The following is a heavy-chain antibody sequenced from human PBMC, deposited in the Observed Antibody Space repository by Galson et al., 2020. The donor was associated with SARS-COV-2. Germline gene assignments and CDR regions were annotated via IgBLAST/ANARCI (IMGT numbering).Heavy chain of an antibody. CDR1: GVSISSYY. CDR2: IYYSGST. D-gene: IGHD3-22*01. J-gene: IGHJ4*02. Sequence: SETLSLTCTVSGVSISSYYWSWIRQPPGKGLEWIGYIYYSGSTNYNPSLKSRVTISVDTSKNQFSLKLSSVTAADTVVYYCARESYDSSGYYLAYFDYWGQGTLVTVSS. CDR3: ARESYDSSGYYLAYFDY. V-gene: IGHV4-59*01.